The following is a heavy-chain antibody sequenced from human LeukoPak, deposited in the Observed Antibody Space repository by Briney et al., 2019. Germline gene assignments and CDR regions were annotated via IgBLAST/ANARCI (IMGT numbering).Heavy chain of an antibody. Sequence: PSETLSLTCTVSGGSISSSSYYWGWIRQPPGKGLEWIGNIYYSGSTYYNPSLKSRVTISVDTSKNQFSLKLSSVTAADTAVYYCARLHYYGSGSYFYRDSNWFDPWGQGTLVTVSS. J-gene: IGHJ5*02. CDR2: IYYSGST. CDR3: ARLHYYGSGSYFYRDSNWFDP. CDR1: GGSISSSSYY. D-gene: IGHD3-10*01. V-gene: IGHV4-39*07.